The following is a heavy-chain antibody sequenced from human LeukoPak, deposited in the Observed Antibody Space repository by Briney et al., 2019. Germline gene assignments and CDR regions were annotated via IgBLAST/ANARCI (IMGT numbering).Heavy chain of an antibody. D-gene: IGHD1-26*01. CDR2: ISGNSIYI. J-gene: IGHJ4*02. V-gene: IGHV3-11*06. CDR1: GFTFSVYC. Sequence: GGSLRLSCAASGFTFSVYCMSWVRQAPGKGLEWVSYISGNSIYIYFADSVEGRFTNHRDNAKNSLSLQMNSLRAEDTGVYYCARASGSYDCWGEGTLVTVSS. CDR3: ARASGSYDC.